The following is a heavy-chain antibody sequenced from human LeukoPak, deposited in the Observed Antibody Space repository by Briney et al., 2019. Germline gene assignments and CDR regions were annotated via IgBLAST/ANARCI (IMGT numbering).Heavy chain of an antibody. D-gene: IGHD2-15*01. J-gene: IGHJ4*02. CDR1: GYTFTSYG. CDR3: ARDPSYCSGGSCYFFDY. CDR2: ISAYNGNT. V-gene: IGHV1-18*01. Sequence: GASVKVSCKASGYTFTSYGISWVRQAPGQGLEWMGWISAYNGNTNYAQKLQGRVTMTTDTSTSTAYMELRSLRSDDTAVYYCARDPSYCSGGSCYFFDYWGQGTLVTVSS.